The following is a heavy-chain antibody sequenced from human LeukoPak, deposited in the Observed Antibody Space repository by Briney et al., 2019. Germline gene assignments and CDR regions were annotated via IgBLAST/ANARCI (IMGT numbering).Heavy chain of an antibody. CDR3: ASSPRYCSGGSCYSHWYFDL. D-gene: IGHD2-15*01. J-gene: IGHJ2*01. CDR2: IYHSGST. V-gene: IGHV4-30-2*01. Sequence: SETLSLTCAVSGGSISSGGYSWSWIRQPPGKGLEWIGYIYHSGSTYYNPSLKSRVTISVDRSKNQFSLKLSSVTAADTAVYYCASSPRYCSGGSCYSHWYFDLWGRGTLVTVSS. CDR1: GGSISSGGYS.